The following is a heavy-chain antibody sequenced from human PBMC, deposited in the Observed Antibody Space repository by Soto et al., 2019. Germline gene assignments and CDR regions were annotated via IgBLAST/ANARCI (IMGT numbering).Heavy chain of an antibody. Sequence: EVQLVESGGGLVKPGGSLRLSCAASGFTFSNAWMSWVRQAPGKGLEWVGSIKSKTDGGTTDYAAPVKGRFTISRDDSKNTLYLQMNSLKTEDTAVYYCTTGGELHYYYGMDVWGQGTTVTVSS. CDR1: GFTFSNAW. CDR2: IKSKTDGGTT. J-gene: IGHJ6*02. V-gene: IGHV3-15*01. CDR3: TTGGELHYYYGMDV. D-gene: IGHD1-26*01.